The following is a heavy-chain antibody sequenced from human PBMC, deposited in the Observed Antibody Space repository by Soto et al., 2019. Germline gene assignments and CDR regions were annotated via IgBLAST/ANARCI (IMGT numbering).Heavy chain of an antibody. CDR1: GGSISRGGYY. CDR3: ASAVRSWFYFDY. Sequence: SETLSLTCAVSGGSISRGGYYWSWIRQHPGKGLEWIGYIYYNGNTYYNPSLKSRVTISLDTSKNQFSLKLTSVTAADTAVYYCASAVRSWFYFDYWGQGALVTVS. D-gene: IGHD6-13*01. J-gene: IGHJ4*02. CDR2: IYYNGNT. V-gene: IGHV4-31*11.